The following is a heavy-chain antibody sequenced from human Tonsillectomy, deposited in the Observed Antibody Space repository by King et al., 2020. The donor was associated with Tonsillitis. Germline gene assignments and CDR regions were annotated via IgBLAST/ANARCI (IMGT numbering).Heavy chain of an antibody. D-gene: IGHD3-10*01. CDR1: GGSISSSNW. CDR3: ERSGGDCYGSGSHYNFFDY. J-gene: IGHJ4*02. Sequence: VQLQESGPGLVKPSGTLSLTCAVSGGSISSSNWWNWVRQPPGKGLEWIGEIHHSGSTNYNPSLKSRVTISVDKSKNQFSLKLSSVTAADTAVYYCERSGGDCYGSGSHYNFFDYWGQGTLVTVSS. CDR2: IHHSGST. V-gene: IGHV4-4*02.